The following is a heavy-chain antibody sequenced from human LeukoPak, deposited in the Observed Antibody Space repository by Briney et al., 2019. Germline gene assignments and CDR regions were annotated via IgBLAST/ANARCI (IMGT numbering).Heavy chain of an antibody. CDR2: TRNKANSYTT. J-gene: IGHJ4*02. D-gene: IGHD3-10*01. CDR1: GFTFTDHY. Sequence: GGSLRLSCAASGFTFTDHYMDWVREAPGKGLEWVGRTRNKANSYTTEYAASVKGRLTISRDDSKNSLYLQMNSLKTEDTAVYYCARVNVASSGFDYWGQGTLVTVSS. V-gene: IGHV3-72*01. CDR3: ARVNVASSGFDY.